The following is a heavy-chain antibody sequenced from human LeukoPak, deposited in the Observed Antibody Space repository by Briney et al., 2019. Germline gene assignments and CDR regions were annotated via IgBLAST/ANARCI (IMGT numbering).Heavy chain of an antibody. Sequence: SVKVSCKASGGTFSSYAISWVRQAPGQGLEWMGGIIPIFGTANYAQKFQGRVTITADESMSTAYMELSSLRSEDTAVYYCARETQKVAGQGGPYFDYWGQGTLVTVSS. J-gene: IGHJ4*02. CDR3: ARETQKVAGQGGPYFDY. CDR2: IIPIFGTA. V-gene: IGHV1-69*13. CDR1: GGTFSSYA. D-gene: IGHD6-19*01.